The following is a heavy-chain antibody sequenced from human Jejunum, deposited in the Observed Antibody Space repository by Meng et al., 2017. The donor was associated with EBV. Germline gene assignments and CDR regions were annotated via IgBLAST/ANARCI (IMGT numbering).Heavy chain of an antibody. V-gene: IGHV3-11*01. J-gene: IGHJ4*02. Sequence: HVPLVESGGGFVKPGRSLRLSCAASGFSFSDHYMSWFRQTPGKGLEWLAYIRNSGDALFYADSVKGRFTISRDNANNSLYLQMNSLSAEDTAVYFCARDRVAMSGTLGSFDLWGQGTLVTVSS. CDR1: GFSFSDHY. CDR2: IRNSGDAL. CDR3: ARDRVAMSGTLGSFDL. D-gene: IGHD3-10*02.